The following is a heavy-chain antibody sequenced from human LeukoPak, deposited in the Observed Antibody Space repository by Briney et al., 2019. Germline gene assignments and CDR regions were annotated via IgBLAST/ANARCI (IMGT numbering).Heavy chain of an antibody. J-gene: IGHJ4*02. CDR2: ITSSGATK. Sequence: GGSLRLSCAASGFSFSSYEMNWVRQAPGKGLEWISYITSSGATKYSADSVKGRFTISRDKAKNSLYLQMPSLRVEDTAFYYCVRESRSDWYVGYFDYWGRGTLVTVSS. CDR3: VRESRSDWYVGYFDY. D-gene: IGHD6-19*01. V-gene: IGHV3-48*03. CDR1: GFSFSSYE.